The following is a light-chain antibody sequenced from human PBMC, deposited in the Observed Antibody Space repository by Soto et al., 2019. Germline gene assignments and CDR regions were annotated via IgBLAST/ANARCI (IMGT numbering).Light chain of an antibody. V-gene: IGLV2-8*01. Sequence: QSVLAQPPSASGSPGQSVTISCTGTKNDIGVYDFVSWYQHHPGKAPRLIIYEVVQRPSGVPDRFSGSKSGNTASLTVSGLQAEDEADSFCSSYSISTAYLFGTGTKVTVL. CDR3: SSYSISTAYL. J-gene: IGLJ1*01. CDR1: KNDIGVYDF. CDR2: EVV.